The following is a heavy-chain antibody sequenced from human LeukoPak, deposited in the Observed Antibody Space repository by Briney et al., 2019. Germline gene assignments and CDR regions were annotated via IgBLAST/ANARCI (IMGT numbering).Heavy chain of an antibody. V-gene: IGHV7-4-1*02. Sequence: ASVKVSCKASGYTFTSYAMNWVRQAAGQGLEWMGWINTNTGNPTYAQGFTGRFVFSLDTSVSTAYLQISSLKAEDTAVYYCARYYYDSSGYYYGYFQHWGQGTLVTVSS. J-gene: IGHJ1*01. D-gene: IGHD3-22*01. CDR1: GYTFTSYA. CDR2: INTNTGNP. CDR3: ARYYYDSSGYYYGYFQH.